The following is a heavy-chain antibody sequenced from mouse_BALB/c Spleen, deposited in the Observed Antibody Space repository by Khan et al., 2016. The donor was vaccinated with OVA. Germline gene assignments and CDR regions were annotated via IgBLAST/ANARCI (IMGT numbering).Heavy chain of an antibody. Sequence: VRLQQSGPELVKPGASVKIPCKASGYTFTDYIMDWVKQSHGKSLEWIGDINPNHGGTIYNQKLLGKATLTVDKSSSTAYMELRSLTSEDTAGYYWARPVYGTCAYWGQGTLVTVTA. CDR2: INPNHGGT. CDR1: GYTFTDYI. V-gene: IGHV1-18*01. CDR3: ARPVYGTCAY. D-gene: IGHD2-1*01. J-gene: IGHJ3*01.